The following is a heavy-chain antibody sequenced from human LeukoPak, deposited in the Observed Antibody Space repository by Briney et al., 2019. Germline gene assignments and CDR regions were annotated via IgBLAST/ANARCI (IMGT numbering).Heavy chain of an antibody. D-gene: IGHD6-6*01. CDR1: GFTFGSYG. CDR2: ITPNADWA. Sequence: GGSLRLSCAASGFTFGSYGMSWVRQAPGKGLEWVSFITPNADWASYADSVKGRFTISRDNSKNTLYLQMNSLRAEDTAVYYCAKSLAARPSPDYWGQGTLVTVSS. V-gene: IGHV3-23*01. CDR3: AKSLAARPSPDY. J-gene: IGHJ4*02.